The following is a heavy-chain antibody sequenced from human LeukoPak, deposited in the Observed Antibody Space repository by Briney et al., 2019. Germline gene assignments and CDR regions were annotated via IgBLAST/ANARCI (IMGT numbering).Heavy chain of an antibody. V-gene: IGHV3-15*01. D-gene: IGHD1-26*01. CDR2: IKSKTDGGTT. CDR3: TTGQWEGDAFDI. Sequence: PGGSLRLSCAASGFTFSNAWMSWVRQAPGKGLEWVGRIKSKTDGGTTDYAAPVKGRLTISRDDSKNTLYLQMNSLKTEDTAVYYCTTGQWEGDAFDIWGQGTMVTVSS. CDR1: GFTFSNAW. J-gene: IGHJ3*02.